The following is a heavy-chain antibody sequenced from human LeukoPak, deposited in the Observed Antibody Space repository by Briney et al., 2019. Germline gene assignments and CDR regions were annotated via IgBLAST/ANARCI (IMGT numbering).Heavy chain of an antibody. J-gene: IGHJ4*02. D-gene: IGHD6-13*01. CDR2: IYYSGST. Sequence: SETLSLTCTVSSGSISSSSYYWGWIRQPPGKGLEWIGSIYYSGSTYYNPSLKSRVTISVDTSKNQFSLKLSSVTAADTAVYYCARRAAAGKSRRYFDYWGQGTLVTVSS. CDR3: ARRAAAGKSRRYFDY. V-gene: IGHV4-39*01. CDR1: SGSISSSSYY.